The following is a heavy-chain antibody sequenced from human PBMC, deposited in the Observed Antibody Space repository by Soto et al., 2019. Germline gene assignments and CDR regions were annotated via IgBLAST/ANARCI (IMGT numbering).Heavy chain of an antibody. CDR2: INPNSGGT. D-gene: IGHD3-10*01. Sequence: ASVKVSCKAPGYTFTGYYMHWVRQAPGQGLEWMGWINPNSGGTNYAQKFQGWVTMTRDTSISTAYMELSRLRSDDTAVYYCAREYYYGSGSSRGFDYWGQGTLVTVSS. CDR3: AREYYYGSGSSRGFDY. CDR1: GYTFTGYY. V-gene: IGHV1-2*04. J-gene: IGHJ4*02.